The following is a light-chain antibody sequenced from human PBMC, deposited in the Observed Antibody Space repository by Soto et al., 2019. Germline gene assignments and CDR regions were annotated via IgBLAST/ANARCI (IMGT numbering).Light chain of an antibody. CDR1: QGIIDY. J-gene: IGKJ1*01. CDR3: QLDKRAPLT. CDR2: AAS. Sequence: DIQMTQSPSSLSASVGDRVTITCRASQGIIDYLAWYQQTPGKAPTLLIYAASTVASGVPCRFSGGGSGTDFHLDIRSLQREDVATSDVQLDKRAPLTFGPGTKVDIQ. V-gene: IGKV1-27*01.